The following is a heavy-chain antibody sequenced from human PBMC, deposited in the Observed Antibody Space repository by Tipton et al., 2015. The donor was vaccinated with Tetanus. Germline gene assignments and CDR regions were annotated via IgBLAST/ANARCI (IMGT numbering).Heavy chain of an antibody. CDR1: GGTFSSYA. Sequence: QSGAEVKKPGSSVKVSCKASGGTFSSYAISWVRQAPGQGLEWMGGIIPIFGTANYAQKFQGRVTITADKSTSTAYMELSSLRSEDRAVYSCGSRYYYYDSSGYIDYWGQGTLVTVSS. J-gene: IGHJ4*02. CDR2: IIPIFGTA. CDR3: GSRYYYYDSSGYIDY. D-gene: IGHD3-22*01. V-gene: IGHV1-69*06.